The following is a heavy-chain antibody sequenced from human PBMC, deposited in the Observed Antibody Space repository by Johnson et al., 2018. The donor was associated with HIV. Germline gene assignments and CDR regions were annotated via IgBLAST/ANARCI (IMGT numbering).Heavy chain of an antibody. CDR1: GFTFSNYG. V-gene: IGHV3-30*02. CDR2: IQYDGTKV. Sequence: VQLVESGGGVVQPGGSLRLSCAASGFTFSNYGIHWVRQAPGRGLEWVTFIQYDGTKVYYADSVKGRFTSARDNSKNMLYLQMNNLRVEDTAVYYCAKDVGNYWPDAFDIWGQGAVVTVSS. D-gene: IGHD3-3*01. CDR3: AKDVGNYWPDAFDI. J-gene: IGHJ3*02.